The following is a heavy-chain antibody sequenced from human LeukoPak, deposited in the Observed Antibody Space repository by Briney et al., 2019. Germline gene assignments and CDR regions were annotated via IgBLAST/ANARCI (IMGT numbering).Heavy chain of an antibody. CDR1: GFTFSSYS. CDR3: ARAYSERYGLGYYYMDV. D-gene: IGHD1-26*01. Sequence: PGGSLRLSCAASGFTFSSYSMNWVRQAPGKGLEWVSSISSSSSYIYYADSVKGRFTISRDNAKKSLYLQMNSLRVEDTAAYYCARAYSERYGLGYYYMDVWGKGTTVTVSS. CDR2: ISSSSSYI. J-gene: IGHJ6*03. V-gene: IGHV3-21*01.